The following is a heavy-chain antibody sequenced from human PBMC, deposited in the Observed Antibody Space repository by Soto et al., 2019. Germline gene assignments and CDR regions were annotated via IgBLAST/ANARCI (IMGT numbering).Heavy chain of an antibody. V-gene: IGHV5-51*01. J-gene: IGHJ4*02. D-gene: IGHD5-12*01. Sequence: GESLKISCKGSGSSFTSYWIGWVRQMPGKGLEWMGIIYPGDSDTRYSPSFQGQVTISADKSISTAYLQWSSLKASDTAMYYCARHNGRGIVATNTPFDYWGQGTLVTVSS. CDR1: GSSFTSYW. CDR3: ARHNGRGIVATNTPFDY. CDR2: IYPGDSDT.